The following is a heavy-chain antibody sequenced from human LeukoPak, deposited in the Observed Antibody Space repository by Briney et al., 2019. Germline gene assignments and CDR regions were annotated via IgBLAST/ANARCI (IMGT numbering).Heavy chain of an antibody. J-gene: IGHJ4*02. CDR2: ISGSGDST. Sequence: GGSLRLSCAASGFTFRSYAMSWVRQAPGKGPEWVSGISGSGDSTYYADSVKGRFSISRDNSKNTLWLQMNSLKDEDTAVYYCAKDPRAGSGWGSFDYWGQGTLVTVSS. CDR1: GFTFRSYA. D-gene: IGHD6-19*01. CDR3: AKDPRAGSGWGSFDY. V-gene: IGHV3-23*01.